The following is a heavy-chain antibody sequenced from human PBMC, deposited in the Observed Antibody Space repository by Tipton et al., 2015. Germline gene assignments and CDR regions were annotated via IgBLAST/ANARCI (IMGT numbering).Heavy chain of an antibody. V-gene: IGHV4-39*07. Sequence: TLSLTCTVSGGSISTNTYWGWIRQSPGKRLEWIGSISYSGSTDYNPSLESRVTISIDTSKNQFSLHLSSVTAADTAVYYCAREVWYNDSTGYDYWGQGTLVTVSS. D-gene: IGHD3-22*01. CDR3: AREVWYNDSTGYDY. CDR1: GGSISTNTY. CDR2: ISYSGST. J-gene: IGHJ4*02.